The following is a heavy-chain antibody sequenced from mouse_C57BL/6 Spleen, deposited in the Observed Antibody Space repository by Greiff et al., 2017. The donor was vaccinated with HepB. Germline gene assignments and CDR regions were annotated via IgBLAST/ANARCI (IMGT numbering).Heavy chain of an antibody. Sequence: QVQLQQSGAELVRPGTSVKVSCKASGYAFTNYLIEWVKQRPGQGLEWIGVINPGSGGTNYNEKFKGKATLTADKSSSTAYMQLSSLTSEDSAVYFCARWDGSSWYFDVWGTGTTVTVSS. D-gene: IGHD1-1*01. CDR1: GYAFTNYL. V-gene: IGHV1-54*01. CDR2: INPGSGGT. J-gene: IGHJ1*03. CDR3: ARWDGSSWYFDV.